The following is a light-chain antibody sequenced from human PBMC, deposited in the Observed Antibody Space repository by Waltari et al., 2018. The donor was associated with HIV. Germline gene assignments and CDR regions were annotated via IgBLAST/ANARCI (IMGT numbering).Light chain of an antibody. V-gene: IGLV2-11*01. Sequence: QSALTQPRSVSGSPGQSVTIPCTGTSSDVVGYNYVSWYQQSPGKAPKVRIYDVSKRPSGVPVRFAGSKSGNTASLTISGLQAEDEADYYCCSYSGSYTGVFGGGTKMTVL. CDR3: CSYSGSYTGV. CDR1: SSDVVGYNY. J-gene: IGLJ3*02. CDR2: DVS.